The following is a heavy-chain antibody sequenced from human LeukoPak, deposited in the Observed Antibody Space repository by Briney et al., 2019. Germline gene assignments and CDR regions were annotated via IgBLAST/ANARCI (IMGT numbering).Heavy chain of an antibody. CDR2: IYYSGNP. Sequence: PSETLSLTCTVSGGSISNSSYYWACIRQPPGKGLEWIGSIYYSGNPFYNPSLKSRVTILVDTSNNQFSLEVDSVTAADTAMYYCASQLDTTGYYTGFIDSWGQGALVTVSS. V-gene: IGHV4-39*01. CDR1: GGSISNSSYY. J-gene: IGHJ4*02. CDR3: ASQLDTTGYYTGFIDS. D-gene: IGHD3/OR15-3a*01.